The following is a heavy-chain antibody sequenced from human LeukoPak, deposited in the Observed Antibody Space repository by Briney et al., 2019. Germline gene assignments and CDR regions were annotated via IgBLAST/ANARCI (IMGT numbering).Heavy chain of an antibody. CDR1: GFTFSAYN. CDR3: ARVDPVVAETYFDY. CDR2: ISPSSNYI. Sequence: VKPGGYLRISCEASGFTFSAYNMHWVRQAPGKGLEWVSSISPSSNYIKYGDSLKGRITISRDNPKNSLYMHINSLKAEDTAVCYFARVDPVVAETYFDYWGQGTLVTVSS. J-gene: IGHJ4*02. D-gene: IGHD2-15*01. V-gene: IGHV3-21*01.